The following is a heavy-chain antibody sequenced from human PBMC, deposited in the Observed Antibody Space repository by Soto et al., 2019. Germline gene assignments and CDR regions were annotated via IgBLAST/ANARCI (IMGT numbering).Heavy chain of an antibody. CDR2: INPTGDRI. CDR3: ARDRRDGYKRYFEF. Sequence: ASVKVSCKASGYTFMNHYMHWMRQAPGQGLEWMGIINPTGDRINYAEKFEGRVTMTTDTSENHLSPTLNSVTSADTAVYFCARDRRDGYKRYFEFWGQGNQVTVSS. D-gene: IGHD5-12*01. V-gene: IGHV1-46*01. CDR1: GYTFMNHY. J-gene: IGHJ4*02.